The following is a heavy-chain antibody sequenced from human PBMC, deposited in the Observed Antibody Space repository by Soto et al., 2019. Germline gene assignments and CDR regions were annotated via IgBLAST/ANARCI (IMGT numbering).Heavy chain of an antibody. CDR2: IKSKTYGGTT. D-gene: IGHD5-18*01. Sequence: GGSLRLSCAASGFTFSNAWMNWVRQAPGKGLEWVGRIKSKTYGGTTDYAAPVKGRFTISRDDSKNTLYLQMNSLRAEDTAVYYCARDGKYSYGHPSDYYGMDVWGQGTTVTVSS. V-gene: IGHV3-15*07. J-gene: IGHJ6*02. CDR1: GFTFSNAW. CDR3: ARDGKYSYGHPSDYYGMDV.